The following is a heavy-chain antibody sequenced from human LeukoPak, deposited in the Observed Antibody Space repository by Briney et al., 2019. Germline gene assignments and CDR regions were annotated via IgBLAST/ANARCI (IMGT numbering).Heavy chain of an antibody. D-gene: IGHD6-19*01. V-gene: IGHV3-23*01. Sequence: PGGSLRLSCAASGFTFSTYAMNWVRQAPGKGLEWVSGISGSGDSTYYAKSVKGRFTISRDNSKNTLYLQMNSLRAEDTAVYYCAKGTGSSGRYLPDYWGQGTLVTVSS. CDR2: ISGSGDST. J-gene: IGHJ4*02. CDR1: GFTFSTYA. CDR3: AKGTGSSGRYLPDY.